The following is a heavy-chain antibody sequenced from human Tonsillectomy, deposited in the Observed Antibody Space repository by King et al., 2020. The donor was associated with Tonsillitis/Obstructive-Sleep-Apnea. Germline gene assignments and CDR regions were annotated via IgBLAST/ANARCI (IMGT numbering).Heavy chain of an antibody. D-gene: IGHD4-17*01. CDR1: GYTFTNYA. J-gene: IGHJ6*03. Sequence: VQLVESGSELKKPGASVKVSCKASGYTFTNYALNWVRQAPGQGLEWMGWINTNTGNPTYAQGFTGRFVFSLDTSVSTAYLQISSLKAEDTAVFYCAREGAGDYLSYYYMDVWGKGTTVTGSS. V-gene: IGHV7-4-1*02. CDR3: AREGAGDYLSYYYMDV. CDR2: INTNTGNP.